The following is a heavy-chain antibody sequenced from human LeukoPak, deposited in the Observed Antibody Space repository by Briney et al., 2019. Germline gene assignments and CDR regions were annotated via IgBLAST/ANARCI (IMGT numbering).Heavy chain of an antibody. J-gene: IGHJ5*02. CDR3: ARDRDGQTYSSSWYWFDP. V-gene: IGHV3-7*01. D-gene: IGHD6-13*01. Sequence: GGSLRLSCAASGFTFSSYWMSWVRQAPGKGREGVANIKRDGSEKYYVDSVKGRFTISRDNAKNSLYLQMNSLRAEDTAVYYCARDRDGQTYSSSWYWFDPWGQGTLVTVSS. CDR1: GFTFSSYW. CDR2: IKRDGSEK.